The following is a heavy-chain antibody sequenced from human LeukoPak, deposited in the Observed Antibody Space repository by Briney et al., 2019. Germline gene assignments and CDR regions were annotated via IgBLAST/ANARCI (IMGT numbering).Heavy chain of an antibody. Sequence: GGSLRLSCTASGFTFGDYAMSWFRQAPGKGLEWVGFIRSKAYGGTTEYAASVKGRFTISRDDSKSIAYLQMNSLKTEDTAVYYCTRDRSSRYSYGYAYFDYWGQGTLVTVSS. V-gene: IGHV3-49*03. CDR2: IRSKAYGGTT. D-gene: IGHD5-18*01. CDR3: TRDRSSRYSYGYAYFDY. CDR1: GFTFGDYA. J-gene: IGHJ4*02.